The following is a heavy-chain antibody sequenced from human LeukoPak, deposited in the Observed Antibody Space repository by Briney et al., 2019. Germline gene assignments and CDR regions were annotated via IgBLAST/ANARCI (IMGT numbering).Heavy chain of an antibody. CDR3: ARVGSSSSSWWFDP. J-gene: IGHJ5*02. CDR1: GGSISSSSYY. CDR2: IYYSGST. V-gene: IGHV4-39*07. D-gene: IGHD6-6*01. Sequence: SETLSLTCTVSGGSISSSSYYWSWIRQPPGKGLEWIGSIYYSGSTYYNPSLKSRVTISVDTSKNQFSLKLSSVTAADTAVYYCARVGSSSSSWWFDPWGQGTLVTVSS.